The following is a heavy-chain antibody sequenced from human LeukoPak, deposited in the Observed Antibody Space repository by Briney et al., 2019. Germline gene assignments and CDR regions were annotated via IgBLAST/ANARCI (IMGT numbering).Heavy chain of an antibody. Sequence: GGSLRLSCAASGFTFSSYWMHWVRQAPGKGLVWVSRINSDGSSTSYADSVKGRFTISRDNAKNTLYLQMNSLRGEDTAVYYCARDKGGYSYVDDAFDIWGQGTMVTVSS. CDR2: INSDGSST. CDR3: ARDKGGYSYVDDAFDI. V-gene: IGHV3-74*01. CDR1: GFTFSSYW. D-gene: IGHD5-18*01. J-gene: IGHJ3*02.